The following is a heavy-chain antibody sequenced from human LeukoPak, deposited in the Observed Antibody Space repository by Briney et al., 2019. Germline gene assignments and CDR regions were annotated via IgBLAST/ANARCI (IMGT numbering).Heavy chain of an antibody. Sequence: GSVKVSCKASGGTFISYAISWVRQAPGQGLEWMGIINPSGGSTSYAQKFQGRVTMTRDTSTSTVYMEVSSLRSEDTAVYYCARDWNPVRSNDAFDIWGQGAMVTVSS. CDR3: ARDWNPVRSNDAFDI. CDR1: GGTFISYA. CDR2: INPSGGST. D-gene: IGHD1-1*01. J-gene: IGHJ3*02. V-gene: IGHV1-46*01.